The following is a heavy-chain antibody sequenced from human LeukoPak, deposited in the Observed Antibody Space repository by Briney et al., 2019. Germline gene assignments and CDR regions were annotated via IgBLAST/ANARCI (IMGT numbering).Heavy chain of an antibody. J-gene: IGHJ5*02. CDR3: ARRLRIGAAEWFDP. CDR2: LDDSGNT. CDR1: SGSVRSNYYS. Sequence: PSETLSPTCSVSSGSVRSNYYSWAWIRQAPGKGLEWVGGLDDSGNTYYNPSLKSRLTMSVDTSKNHFSLNLKSVAAADTSVYYCARRLRIGAAEWFDPWGQGIMVTVSS. V-gene: IGHV4-39*02. D-gene: IGHD2-15*01.